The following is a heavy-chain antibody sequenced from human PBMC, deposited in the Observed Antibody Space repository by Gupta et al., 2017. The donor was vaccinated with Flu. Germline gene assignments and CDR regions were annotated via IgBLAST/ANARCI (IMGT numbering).Heavy chain of an antibody. CDR2: IDPNRGDK. CDR3: AKEGSSNWGFDS. CDR1: GYSFNDNY. V-gene: IGHV1-2*02. D-gene: IGHD7-27*01. J-gene: IGHJ4*02. Sequence: QVQLVQSGAEVKKPGASVTVSCKAYGYSFNDNYLHWVRQAPGQGLEWMGWIDPNRGDKGYAQKFQGRVTLTKDTSINTAYMELNGLQSDDTAVYYCAKEGSSNWGFDSWGQGSLVTV.